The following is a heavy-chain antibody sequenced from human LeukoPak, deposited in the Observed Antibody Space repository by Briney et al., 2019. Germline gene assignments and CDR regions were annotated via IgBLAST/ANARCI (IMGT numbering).Heavy chain of an antibody. CDR1: GGSFSGYY. D-gene: IGHD3-3*01. V-gene: IGHV4-34*01. Sequence: SETLSLTCAVYGGSFSGYYWSWIRQPPGKGLEWTGEINHSGSTNYNPSLKSRVTISVDTSKNQFSLKLSSVTAADTAVYYCARRIRFLEWLLENWFDPWGQGTLVTVSS. CDR3: ARRIRFLEWLLENWFDP. CDR2: INHSGST. J-gene: IGHJ5*02.